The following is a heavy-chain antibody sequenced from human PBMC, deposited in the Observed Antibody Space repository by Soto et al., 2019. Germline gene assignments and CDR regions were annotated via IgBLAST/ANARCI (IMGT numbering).Heavy chain of an antibody. CDR2: VYYLVST. J-gene: IGHJ4*01. V-gene: IGHV4-59*01. Sequence: XATLSLTCTVSGGSTSEYFWSWIRQSPGKGLEWIGYVYYLVSTDYNPSLKSRVTISVDTSKRQFSLKLSSVTVADTAVYYCARDGYDGSGSPYPAYWGPGAQVTVS. CDR3: ARDGYDGSGSPYPAY. CDR1: GGSTSEYF. D-gene: IGHD3-10*01.